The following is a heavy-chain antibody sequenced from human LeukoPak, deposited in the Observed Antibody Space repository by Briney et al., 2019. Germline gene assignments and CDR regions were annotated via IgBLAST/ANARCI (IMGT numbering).Heavy chain of an antibody. J-gene: IGHJ6*03. Sequence: GGSLRLSCAPSGFTVSSNYMSWVRQAPGKGLEWVSVIYSGGSTYYADSVKGRFTISRDNSKNTLYLQMNSLRAEDTAVYYCAKLYEQLAYYYYYYMDVWGKGTTVTVPS. CDR3: AKLYEQLAYYYYYYMDV. V-gene: IGHV3-66*02. CDR2: IYSGGST. D-gene: IGHD6-6*01. CDR1: GFTVSSNY.